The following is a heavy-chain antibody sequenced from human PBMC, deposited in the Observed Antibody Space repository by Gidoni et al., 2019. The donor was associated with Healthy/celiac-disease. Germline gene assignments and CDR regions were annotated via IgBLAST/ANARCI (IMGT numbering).Heavy chain of an antibody. J-gene: IGHJ6*02. V-gene: IGHV3-48*02. CDR3: ARDLSVPIAVAGTPYYYYGMDV. Sequence: EVQLVESGGGLVQPGGSLRLSCAASGFTFRSYSLNWVRQAPGKGLEWVSYISSSSSTIYYADSVKGRFTISRDNAKNSLYLQMNSLRDEDTAVYYCARDLSVPIAVAGTPYYYYGMDVWGQGTTVTVSS. CDR1: GFTFRSYS. D-gene: IGHD6-19*01. CDR2: ISSSSSTI.